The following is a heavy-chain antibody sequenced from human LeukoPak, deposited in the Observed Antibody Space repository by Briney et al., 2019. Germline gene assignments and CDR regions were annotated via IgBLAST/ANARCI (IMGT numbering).Heavy chain of an antibody. CDR3: ARVVLQGTATVTTNHDY. CDR2: ISAYNGNT. J-gene: IGHJ4*02. Sequence: ASVKVSCKASGYTFTSYGISWVRQAPGQGLEWMGWISAYNGNTNYAQKLQGRVTMTTDTSTSTAYMELRSLRSDDTAVYYCARVVLQGTATVTTNHDYWGQGTLVTVSS. D-gene: IGHD4-17*01. V-gene: IGHV1-18*04. CDR1: GYTFTSYG.